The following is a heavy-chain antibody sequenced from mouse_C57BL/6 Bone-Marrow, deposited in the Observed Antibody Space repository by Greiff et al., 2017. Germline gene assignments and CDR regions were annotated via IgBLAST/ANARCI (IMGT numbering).Heavy chain of an antibody. D-gene: IGHD1-1*01. CDR1: GFTFSSYA. J-gene: IGHJ1*03. V-gene: IGHV5-4*01. CDR3: ARDRDYYGSKSWYFDV. Sequence: VQLKQSGGGLVKPGGSLKLSCAASGFTFSSYAMSWVRQTPEKRLEWVATISDGGSYTYYPDNVKGRFTISRDNAKNNLYLQMSHLKSEDTAMYYGARDRDYYGSKSWYFDVWGTGTTVTVSS. CDR2: ISDGGSYT.